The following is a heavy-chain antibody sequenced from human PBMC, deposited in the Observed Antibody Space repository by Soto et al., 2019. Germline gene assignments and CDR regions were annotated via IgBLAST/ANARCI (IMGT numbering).Heavy chain of an antibody. CDR1: GFTFSSYA. V-gene: IGHV3-23*01. J-gene: IGHJ4*02. CDR3: AKGHSYGDVVRYFDY. Sequence: SGGSLRLSCAASGFTFSSYAMSWVRQAPGKGLEWVSAISGSGGSTYYADSVKGRFTISRDNSKNTLYLQMNSLRAEDTAVYYCAKGHSYGDVVRYFDYWGQGTLVTVYS. CDR2: ISGSGGST. D-gene: IGHD4-17*01.